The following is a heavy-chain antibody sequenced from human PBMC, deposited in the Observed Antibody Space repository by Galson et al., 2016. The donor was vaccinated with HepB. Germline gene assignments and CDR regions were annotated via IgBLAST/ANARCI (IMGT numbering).Heavy chain of an antibody. Sequence: QSGAEVKKPGESLNISCKVSGYNFSKYWIGWVRQTPEKGLEWMGMIFPGDSDIRYSPSFQGQVTISVDRFTTTAFLQWSSRQPSDTAIYDCARRCMCVRCQWGQGTLVTVSS. V-gene: IGHV5-51*01. D-gene: IGHD2-8*01. CDR1: GYNFSKYW. CDR3: ARRCMCVRCQ. CDR2: IFPGDSDI. J-gene: IGHJ4*02.